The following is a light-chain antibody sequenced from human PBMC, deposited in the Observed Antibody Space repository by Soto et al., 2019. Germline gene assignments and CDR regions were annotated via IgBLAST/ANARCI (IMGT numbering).Light chain of an antibody. CDR1: KSVDSSF. J-gene: IGKJ1*01. CDR3: QEYVSSVT. V-gene: IGKV3-20*01. CDR2: GAS. Sequence: ENVLTQSPGSLSLSPGERATLSCRASKSVDSSFFAWYQQKPGQAHGLLIYGASNRAAGIPDRFSGRGSGTDFTLTISRLEPEDFAVYYCQEYVSSVTFGQGTKVEIK.